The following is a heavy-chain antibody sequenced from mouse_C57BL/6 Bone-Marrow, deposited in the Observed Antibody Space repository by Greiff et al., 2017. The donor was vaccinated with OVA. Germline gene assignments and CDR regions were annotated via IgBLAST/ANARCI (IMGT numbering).Heavy chain of an antibody. D-gene: IGHD2-4*01. CDR1: GYTFTSYW. Sequence: QVQLQQPGAELVMPGASVKLSCKASGYTFTSYWMHWVKQRPGQGLEWIGEIDPSDSYTNYTQKFTGKSTLTVDKSSSTAYMQLSSLTSEDSAVYYCARSGDYDWCAYWGQGTLVTVSA. CDR3: ARSGDYDWCAY. J-gene: IGHJ3*01. CDR2: IDPSDSYT. V-gene: IGHV1-69*01.